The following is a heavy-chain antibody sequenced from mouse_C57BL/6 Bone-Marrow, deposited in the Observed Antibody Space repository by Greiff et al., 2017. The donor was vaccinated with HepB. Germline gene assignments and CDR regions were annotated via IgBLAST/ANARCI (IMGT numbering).Heavy chain of an antibody. CDR2: IRNKANNHAT. J-gene: IGHJ4*01. V-gene: IGHV6-6*01. D-gene: IGHD1-1*01. CDR1: GFTFSDAW. CDR3: TVTTVDYYAMDY. Sequence: DVMLVESGGGLVQPGGSMKLSCAASGFTFSDAWMDWVRQSPEKGLEWVAEIRNKANNHATYYAESVKGRFTISRDDSKSSVYLQMNSLRAEDTGIYYCTVTTVDYYAMDYWGQGTSVTVSS.